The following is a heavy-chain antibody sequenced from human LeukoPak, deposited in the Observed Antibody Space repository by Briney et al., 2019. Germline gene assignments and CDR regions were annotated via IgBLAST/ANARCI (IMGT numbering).Heavy chain of an antibody. V-gene: IGHV3-23*01. J-gene: IGHJ4*02. CDR3: AKEEVPNDY. Sequence: GGSLRLPCAVSGFSLSRNAMCWVRQAPGKGLEWVSAISLNGDSTYYADSVQGRFTISRDTSKNTLFLQMDTLRVEDTATYYCAKEEVPNDYWGQGALVTVSS. D-gene: IGHD2-2*01. CDR2: ISLNGDST. CDR1: GFSLSRNA.